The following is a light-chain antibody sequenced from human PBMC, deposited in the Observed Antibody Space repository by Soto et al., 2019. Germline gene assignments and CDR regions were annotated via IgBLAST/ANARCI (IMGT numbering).Light chain of an antibody. Sequence: DIEVTQSPSSLSASVGDRVAITCQASQDISHYLNWYQQKPGKAPTLLIYDASNLETGVPSRFSGGGSGTDFTFTISSLQPEDIATYYCQQYDNFPYTFGGGTKVDIK. CDR2: DAS. J-gene: IGKJ4*01. CDR1: QDISHY. CDR3: QQYDNFPYT. V-gene: IGKV1-33*01.